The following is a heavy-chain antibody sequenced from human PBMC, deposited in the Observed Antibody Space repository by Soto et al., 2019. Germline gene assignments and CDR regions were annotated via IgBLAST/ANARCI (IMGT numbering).Heavy chain of an antibody. J-gene: IGHJ4*02. D-gene: IGHD5-12*01. CDR3: ARGYSGYGTYYFDY. Sequence: SETLSLTCIVSGGSISNYYWSWIRQPPGKGLEWIGYIYYSGSTNYNPSLTSRVTISVDTSKNQFSLKLSSVTAADTAVYYCARGYSGYGTYYFDYWGQGALVTVSS. CDR1: GGSISNYY. V-gene: IGHV4-59*08. CDR2: IYYSGST.